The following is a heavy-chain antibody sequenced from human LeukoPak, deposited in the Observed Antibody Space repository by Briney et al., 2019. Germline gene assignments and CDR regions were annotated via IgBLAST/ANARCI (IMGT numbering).Heavy chain of an antibody. CDR1: GYTFTSYG. D-gene: IGHD2-2*01. CDR3: AKGYCSSTSCYAFDP. Sequence: ASVKVSCKASGYTFTSYGISWVRQAPGQGLEWMGWISAYNGNTNYAQKLQGRVTMTTDTSTSTAYMELRSLRSDDTAVYHCAKGYCSSTSCYAFDPWGQGTLVTVSS. J-gene: IGHJ5*02. CDR2: ISAYNGNT. V-gene: IGHV1-18*01.